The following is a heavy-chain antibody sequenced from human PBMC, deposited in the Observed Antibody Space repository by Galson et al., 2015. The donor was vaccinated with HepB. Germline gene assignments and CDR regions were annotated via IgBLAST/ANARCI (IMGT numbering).Heavy chain of an antibody. CDR3: ARDPPAIFGVVGVH. CDR1: GFTFSSYS. Sequence: SLRLSCAASGFTFSSYSMNWVRQAPGKGLEWVSSISSSSSYIYYADSVKGRFTISRDSAKNSLYLQMNSLRAEDTAVYYCARDPPAIFGVVGVHWGQGTLVTVSS. D-gene: IGHD3-3*01. CDR2: ISSSSSYI. J-gene: IGHJ4*02. V-gene: IGHV3-21*01.